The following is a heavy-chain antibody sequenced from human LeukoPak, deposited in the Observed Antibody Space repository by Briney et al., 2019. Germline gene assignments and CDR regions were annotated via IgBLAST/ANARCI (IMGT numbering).Heavy chain of an antibody. J-gene: IGHJ4*02. V-gene: IGHV3-30*18. D-gene: IGHD2-2*01. CDR2: ISYDGRSK. CDR1: GFTFNNYG. CDR3: AKGPLRGTAAAIDY. Sequence: GKSLRLSCAASGFTFNNYGMHWVRQAPGKGLEWVAVISYDGRSKHYPDSVKGRFTISRDISTDTLWLQMDSLRTEDTAVYYCAKGPLRGTAAAIDYWGQGTLVTVSS.